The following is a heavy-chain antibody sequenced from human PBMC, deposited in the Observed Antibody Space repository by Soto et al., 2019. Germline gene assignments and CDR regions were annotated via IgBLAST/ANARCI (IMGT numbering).Heavy chain of an antibody. Sequence: PGGSLRLSCAASGFGFRSYWMGWVRQGPGKGLEWMANIGQDESQTYYVDSVKGRFTVSRDNAKNSLFLQMNSLRAEDTAVYYCARWGSGLSGFDYWGQGTLVTVSS. CDR2: IGQDESQT. CDR3: ARWGSGLSGFDY. J-gene: IGHJ4*02. V-gene: IGHV3-7*01. D-gene: IGHD3-16*01. CDR1: GFGFRSYW.